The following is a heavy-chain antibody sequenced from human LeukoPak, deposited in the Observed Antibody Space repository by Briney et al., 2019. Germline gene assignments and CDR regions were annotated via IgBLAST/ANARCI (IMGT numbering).Heavy chain of an antibody. CDR3: ARQFLVGSTFHAFDL. V-gene: IGHV4-4*07. J-gene: IGHJ3*01. D-gene: IGHD1-26*01. CDR1: VVSMNGYY. Sequence: PSETLSLTCSVSVVSMNGYYWSWLRQSAGNRLEWIGHVDSSGNTNYNPSLESRVTMSVDTSKKQFSLKLTSVTAADMAVYFCARQFLVGSTFHAFDLWGQGTRVTVSS. CDR2: VDSSGNT.